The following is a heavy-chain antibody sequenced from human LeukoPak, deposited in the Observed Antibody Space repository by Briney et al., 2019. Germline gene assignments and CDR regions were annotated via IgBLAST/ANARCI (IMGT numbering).Heavy chain of an antibody. CDR2: IYHSGST. V-gene: IGHV4-38-2*02. J-gene: IGHJ4*02. CDR1: GYSISSGYY. Sequence: SETLSLTCTVSGYSISSGYYWGWIRQPPGKGLEWIGSIYHSGSTYYNPSLKSRVTISVDTSKNQFSLKLSSVTAADTAVYYCARSLGMAYQLLCRVPYYFDYWGQGTLVTVSS. CDR3: ARSLGMAYQLLCRVPYYFDY. D-gene: IGHD2-2*01.